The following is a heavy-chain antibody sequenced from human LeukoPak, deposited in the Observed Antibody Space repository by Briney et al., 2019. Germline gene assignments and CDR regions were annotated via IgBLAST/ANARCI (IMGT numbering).Heavy chain of an antibody. D-gene: IGHD6-13*01. CDR2: IYYSGST. Sequence: SETLSLTCTVSGGSVSGTSFYRSWIRQPPGKGLEWIGYIYYSGSTPYSPSLKSRVTISVDTSKNQFSLKLSSVTAADTAVYFCARYSTSWYIFDYWGQGTLVTVSS. CDR3: ARYSTSWYIFDY. V-gene: IGHV4-61*01. J-gene: IGHJ4*02. CDR1: GGSVSGTSFY.